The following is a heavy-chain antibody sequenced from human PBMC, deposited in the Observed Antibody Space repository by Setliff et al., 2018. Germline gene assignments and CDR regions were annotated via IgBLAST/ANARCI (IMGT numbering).Heavy chain of an antibody. J-gene: IGHJ4*02. CDR2: VYYSGTT. CDR1: GGSISTYY. V-gene: IGHV4-59*08. Sequence: SETLSLTCTVSGGSISTYYWSWIRQPPGKGLEFIGYVYYSGTTNYDPSLKSRVTMSVDTSKNQFSLKLSSVTATDTAVYYCARGRLLYVGDSHYFDTWGQGILVTVSS. D-gene: IGHD4-17*01. CDR3: ARGRLLYVGDSHYFDT.